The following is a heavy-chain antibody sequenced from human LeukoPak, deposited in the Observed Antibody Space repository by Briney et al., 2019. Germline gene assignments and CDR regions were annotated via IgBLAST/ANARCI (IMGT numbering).Heavy chain of an antibody. Sequence: PGGSLRLSCAASGFTFSSYAMHWVRQAPGKGLEWVAVISYDGSNKYYADSVKGRFTISRDNSKNTLYLQMNSLRAEDTAVYYCAKTFRGVQAYSSSWLSGDFDYWGQGTLVTVSS. CDR2: ISYDGSNK. V-gene: IGHV3-30-3*02. J-gene: IGHJ4*02. D-gene: IGHD6-13*01. CDR3: AKTFRGVQAYSSSWLSGDFDY. CDR1: GFTFSSYA.